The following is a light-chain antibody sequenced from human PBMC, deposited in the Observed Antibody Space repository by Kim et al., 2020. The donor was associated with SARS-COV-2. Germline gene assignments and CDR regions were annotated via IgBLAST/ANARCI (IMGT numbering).Light chain of an antibody. CDR2: LAS. CDR3: QHYSRFPYT. V-gene: IGKV1-5*03. J-gene: IGKJ2*01. Sequence: DIQMTQSPSTLSASVGDRVTITCRASQTISTWLAWYQQKPGKAPNLLIYLASTLESGVPSRFIGSGSGTEFTLTIDSLQPDDFATYYCQHYSRFPYTFGQGTKAGDQ. CDR1: QTISTW.